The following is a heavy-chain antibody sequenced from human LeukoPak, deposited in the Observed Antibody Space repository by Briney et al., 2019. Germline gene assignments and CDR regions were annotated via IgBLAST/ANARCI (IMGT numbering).Heavy chain of an antibody. Sequence: PGGSLRLSCAASGFTVSSNCMNWVRQAPGKGLEWVSVIYSGGSTYYADSVKGRFTISRDNSKNTLYLQMNSLRAEDTAVYYCARGRSSGYSYYFDYWGQGTLVTVSS. CDR1: GFTVSSNC. D-gene: IGHD3-22*01. J-gene: IGHJ4*02. CDR3: ARGRSSGYSYYFDY. CDR2: IYSGGST. V-gene: IGHV3-66*02.